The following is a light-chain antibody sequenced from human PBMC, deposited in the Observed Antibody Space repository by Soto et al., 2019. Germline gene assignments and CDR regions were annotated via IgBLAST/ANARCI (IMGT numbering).Light chain of an antibody. V-gene: IGKV1-5*03. Sequence: IQMTQSPSTVSASVGDRVAISCRASQSIGIWLDWYQQKPGKAPRFLIYTASTLLGGVPSRFSGSGSGTEFTLTISSLQPDDFATYYCQQYRDYSWTFGQGTKVEIK. CDR1: QSIGIW. CDR3: QQYRDYSWT. CDR2: TAS. J-gene: IGKJ1*01.